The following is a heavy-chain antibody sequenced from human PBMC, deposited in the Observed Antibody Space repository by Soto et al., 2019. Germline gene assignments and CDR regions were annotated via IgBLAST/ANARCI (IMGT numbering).Heavy chain of an antibody. Sequence: GASVKVSCKASGGTFSSYTISWVRQAPGQGLEWMGRIIPILGIANYAQKFQGRVTITRDTSASTAYMELSSLRSEDTAVYYCAAGLPTYYDFWSGYSAPGYWGQGTLVTVSS. J-gene: IGHJ4*02. CDR2: IIPILGIA. CDR1: GGTFSSYT. CDR3: AAGLPTYYDFWSGYSAPGY. V-gene: IGHV1-69*02. D-gene: IGHD3-3*01.